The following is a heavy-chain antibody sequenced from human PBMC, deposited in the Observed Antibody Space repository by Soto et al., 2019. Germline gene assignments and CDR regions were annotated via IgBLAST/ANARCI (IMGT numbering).Heavy chain of an antibody. D-gene: IGHD3-22*01. CDR1: GLTVSNNY. CDR2: LYSGGST. J-gene: IGHJ4*02. CDR3: ARHTYYDSSGFGSL. Sequence: EVQLVETGGGLIQPGASLRLSCAASGLTVSNNYMSWVRQAPGKGLEWVSVLYSGGSTYYADSVKGRFTISRDNSKNTLYLQMNCLRVEDTAVYYCARHTYYDSSGFGSLWGQGTLVTVSS. V-gene: IGHV3-53*02.